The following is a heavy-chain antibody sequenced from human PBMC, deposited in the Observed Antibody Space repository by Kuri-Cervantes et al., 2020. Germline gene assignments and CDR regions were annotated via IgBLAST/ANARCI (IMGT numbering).Heavy chain of an antibody. CDR3: ARVVITFGGVIVYDAFDI. J-gene: IGHJ3*02. V-gene: IGHV1-69*13. CDR1: GGTFSSYA. D-gene: IGHD3-16*02. CDR2: IIPIFGTA. Sequence: SVKVSCKASGGTFSSYAISWVRQAPGQGLEWMGGIIPIFGTANYAQKFQGRVTITADESTSTAYMELSSLRSEDTAVYYCARVVITFGGVIVYDAFDIWGQGTMVTVSS.